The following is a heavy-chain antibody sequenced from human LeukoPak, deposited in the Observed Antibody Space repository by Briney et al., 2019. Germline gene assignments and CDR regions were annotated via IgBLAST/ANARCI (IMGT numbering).Heavy chain of an antibody. J-gene: IGHJ5*02. V-gene: IGHV1-18*01. CDR2: ISAYNGNT. Sequence: ASVKVSCKASGYTFSSYGINWVRQAPGQELEWIGWISAYNGNTNYAQKFQGRVTVTRDTSTSTAYMEVRSLRSDDTAVYFCARDGVPAAVSCPGRFDPWGQGTLVTVSS. D-gene: IGHD2-2*01. CDR3: ARDGVPAAVSCPGRFDP. CDR1: GYTFSSYG.